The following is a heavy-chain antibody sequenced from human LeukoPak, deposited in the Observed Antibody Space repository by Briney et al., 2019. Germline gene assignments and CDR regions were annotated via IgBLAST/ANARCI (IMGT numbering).Heavy chain of an antibody. CDR2: IYYSGST. D-gene: IGHD3-3*01. CDR1: GGSISSYY. J-gene: IGHJ4*02. CDR3: ARRRGDFWSDYYAFDY. V-gene: IGHV4-59*08. Sequence: PSETLSLTCTVSGGSISSYYWSWIRQPPGKGLEWIGYIYYSGSTNYNPSLTSRVTISLDTSKNQFSLKPSSVTAADTAVYYCARRRGDFWSDYYAFDYWGQGTLVTISS.